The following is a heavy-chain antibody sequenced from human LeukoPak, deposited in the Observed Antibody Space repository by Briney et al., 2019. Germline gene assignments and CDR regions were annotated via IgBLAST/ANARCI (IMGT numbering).Heavy chain of an antibody. CDR1: GGSISSGGYY. CDR3: AGLLYSRSYYDVDY. V-gene: IGHV4-30-2*01. Sequence: SSETLSLTCTVSGGSISSGGYYWSWIRQPPGKGLEWIGYIYHSGSTYYNPSLKSRVTISVDTSKNQISLKLSSVTAADTAVYYCAGLLYSRSYYDVDYWGQGTLVTVSS. D-gene: IGHD1-26*01. CDR2: IYHSGST. J-gene: IGHJ4*01.